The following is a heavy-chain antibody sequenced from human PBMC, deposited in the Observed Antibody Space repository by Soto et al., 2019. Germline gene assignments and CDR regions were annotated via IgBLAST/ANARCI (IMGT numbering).Heavy chain of an antibody. D-gene: IGHD2-2*02. CDR1: GYTFTSYG. V-gene: IGHV1-18*01. CDR3: ARTYGNSWYSP. J-gene: IGHJ5*02. CDR2: ISTYNGNT. Sequence: ASVKVSCKASGYTFTSYGITWVRQAPGQGLEWMGWISTYNGNTNYAQNLQGRVNMTTDTFTNTAYMELRSLRSDDTAVYYCARTYGNSWYSPWGQGTLVTVSS.